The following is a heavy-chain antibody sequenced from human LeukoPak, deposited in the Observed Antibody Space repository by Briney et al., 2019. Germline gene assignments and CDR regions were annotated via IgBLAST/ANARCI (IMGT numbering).Heavy chain of an antibody. Sequence: SETLSLTCTVSGGSISSSSYYWGWIRQPPGKGLEWIGSIYYSGSTYYNPSLKSRVTISVDTSKNQFSLKLSSVTAADTAVYYCADDIVGASIGFNWGQGTLVTVSS. D-gene: IGHD1-26*01. CDR2: IYYSGST. V-gene: IGHV4-39*07. J-gene: IGHJ4*02. CDR3: ADDIVGASIGFN. CDR1: GGSISSSSYY.